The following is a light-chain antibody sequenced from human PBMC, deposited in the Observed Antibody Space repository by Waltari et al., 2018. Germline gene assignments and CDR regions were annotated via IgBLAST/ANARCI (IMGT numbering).Light chain of an antibody. CDR1: SGSVSTTSY. V-gene: IGLV8-61*01. Sequence: QTVVTQEPSLSVPPGGTVTLTCALSSGSVSTTSYATWYRQTPGQSPRTLVYKINTRSSGVPVRFSGSMLGNKAALTITGAQAEDECDYYCALYMGSGIWVFGGGTKLTVL. J-gene: IGLJ3*02. CDR2: KIN. CDR3: ALYMGSGIWV.